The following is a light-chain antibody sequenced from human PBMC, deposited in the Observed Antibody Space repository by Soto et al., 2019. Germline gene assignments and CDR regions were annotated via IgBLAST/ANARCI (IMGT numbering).Light chain of an antibody. CDR2: GAS. CDR3: QHYDGGSRIT. V-gene: IGKV3D-15*01. Sequence: EIVRTQSPSTLSLSPGERATLSCRASQYGSNKVAWYQQKPGQAPRLLILGASTRATGIPDRFSGSWFGTDFTLTISRLQPEDLALYYGQHYDGGSRITFGLGTRLELK. CDR1: QYGSNK. J-gene: IGKJ5*01.